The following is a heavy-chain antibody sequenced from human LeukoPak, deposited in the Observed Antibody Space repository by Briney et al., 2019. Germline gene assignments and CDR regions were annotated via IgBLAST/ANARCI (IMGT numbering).Heavy chain of an antibody. D-gene: IGHD2-15*01. CDR1: GYTFTSYG. CDR3: ARDIGWPTPISY. CDR2: ISAHNGKT. Sequence: GASVKVSCKASGYTFTSYGISWVRQAPGQGLECMGWISAHNGKTKYAQKFQGRVTMTTDTSTSTAYMELRSLRSDDTAVYYCARDIGWPTPISYWGQGTLVTVSS. J-gene: IGHJ4*02. V-gene: IGHV1-18*01.